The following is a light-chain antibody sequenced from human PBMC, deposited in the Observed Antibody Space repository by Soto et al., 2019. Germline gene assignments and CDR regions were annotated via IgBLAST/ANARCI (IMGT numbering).Light chain of an antibody. Sequence: QPVLTQSPSASASLGASVKLTCTLSSGHSSYAIAWHQQQLEKGPRYLMKLNSDGSHSKGDGIPDRFSGSSSGAERYLTISSLQSEDEADYYCQTWGTGIPWVFGGGTKLTVL. CDR3: QTWGTGIPWV. V-gene: IGLV4-69*01. J-gene: IGLJ3*02. CDR2: LNSDGSH. CDR1: SGHSSYA.